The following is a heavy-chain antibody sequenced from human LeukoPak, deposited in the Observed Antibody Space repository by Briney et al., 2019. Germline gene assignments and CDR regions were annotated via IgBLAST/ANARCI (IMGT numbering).Heavy chain of an antibody. CDR3: AREGYCSGGTCYSTMNWFDP. V-gene: IGHV1-18*01. CDR2: NSAYNGNT. Sequence: ASVKVSCKASGYRFTSYGITGVRQAPGQGLEWMGWNSAYNGNTNYAHKLQGRVTLPTDTSTSTAYMELRSLRSDDTPVYYCAREGYCSGGTCYSTMNWFDPWGQGTLVTVSS. D-gene: IGHD2-15*01. J-gene: IGHJ5*02. CDR1: GYRFTSYG.